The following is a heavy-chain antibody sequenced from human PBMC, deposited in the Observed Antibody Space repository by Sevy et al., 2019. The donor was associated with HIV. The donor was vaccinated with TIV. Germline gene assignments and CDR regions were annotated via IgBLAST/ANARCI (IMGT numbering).Heavy chain of an antibody. D-gene: IGHD6-13*01. V-gene: IGHV3-30*17. CDR2: ISFDESKK. CDR1: GFTFNIFA. Sequence: GSLRLSCAASGFTFNIFAMQWVRQAPGKGLEWVSVISFDESKKQYADSVKGRFTVSRDNSKNMLFLEMNSLTSEDTAVCYCARDHNIAGSLDGRGYCDHWGQGTLVTVSS. J-gene: IGHJ4*02. CDR3: ARDHNIAGSLDGRGYCDH.